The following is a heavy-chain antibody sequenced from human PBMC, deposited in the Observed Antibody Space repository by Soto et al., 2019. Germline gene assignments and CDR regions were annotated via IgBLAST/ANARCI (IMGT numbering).Heavy chain of an antibody. CDR2: INAGNGNT. J-gene: IGHJ6*02. CDR3: ATPYYDILTGPPYYYGMDV. D-gene: IGHD3-9*01. V-gene: IGHV1-3*01. Sequence: AASVKVSCKASGYTFTSYAMHWVRQAPGQRLEWMGWINAGNGNTKYSQKFQGRVTITRDTSASTAYMELSSLRSEDTAVYYCATPYYDILTGPPYYYGMDVWGQGTTVTVSS. CDR1: GYTFTSYA.